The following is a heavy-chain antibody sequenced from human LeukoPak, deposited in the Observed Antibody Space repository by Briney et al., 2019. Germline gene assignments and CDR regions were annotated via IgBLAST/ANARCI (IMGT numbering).Heavy chain of an antibody. J-gene: IGHJ4*02. CDR2: ISSSGSTI. D-gene: IGHD1-26*01. V-gene: IGHV3-11*04. CDR3: ARDSAGGSLALDY. CDR1: GFTFSDYY. Sequence: GESLKISCAASGFTFSDYYMSWIRRAPGKGLEWVSYISSSGSTIYYADSVKGRFTISRDNAKNSLYLQMNSLRAEDTAVYYCARDSAGGSLALDYWGRGTLVTVSS.